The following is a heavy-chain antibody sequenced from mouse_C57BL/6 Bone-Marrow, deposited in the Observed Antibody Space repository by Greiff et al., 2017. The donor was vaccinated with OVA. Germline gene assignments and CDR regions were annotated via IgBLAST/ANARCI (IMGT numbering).Heavy chain of an antibody. V-gene: IGHV5-4*01. CDR1: GFTFSSYA. Sequence: EVQGVESGGGLVKPGGSLKLSCAASGFTFSSYAMPWVRQTPEKRLEWVATISDGGSYTYYPDNVKGRSTISRDKTKNNLYLQMSHLKTEDTAMYYCARVTAPITTFAYWGQGTLVTVSA. J-gene: IGHJ3*01. D-gene: IGHD2-4*01. CDR2: ISDGGSYT. CDR3: ARVTAPITTFAY.